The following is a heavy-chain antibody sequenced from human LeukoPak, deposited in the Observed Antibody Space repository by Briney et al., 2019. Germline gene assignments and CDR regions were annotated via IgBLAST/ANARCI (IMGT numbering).Heavy chain of an antibody. J-gene: IGHJ6*02. D-gene: IGHD3-10*01. Sequence: GASVKVSCKASGYTFTSYYMHWVRQAPGQGLEWMGIINPRGGTTSYAQKFKGRVTMTRDTSTSTVYMELSSLRSEDTAVYYCARGATITMVRGVPYGMDVWGQGTTVTVSS. CDR2: INPRGGTT. CDR3: ARGATITMVRGVPYGMDV. V-gene: IGHV1-46*01. CDR1: GYTFTSYY.